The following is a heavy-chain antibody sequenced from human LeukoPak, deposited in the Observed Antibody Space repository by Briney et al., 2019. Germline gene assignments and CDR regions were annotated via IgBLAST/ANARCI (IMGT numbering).Heavy chain of an antibody. CDR3: ARDFCSTMVRGVPMCYYYYGMDV. CDR2: INPNSGGT. D-gene: IGHD3-10*01. V-gene: IGHV1-2*02. CDR1: GYTFTCYY. Sequence: GASVKVSCKASGYTFTCYYMHWVRQAPGQGLEWMGWINPNSGGTNYAQKFQGRVTMTRDTSISTAYMELSRLRSDDTAVYYCARDFCSTMVRGVPMCYYYYGMDVWGQGTTVTVSS. J-gene: IGHJ6*02.